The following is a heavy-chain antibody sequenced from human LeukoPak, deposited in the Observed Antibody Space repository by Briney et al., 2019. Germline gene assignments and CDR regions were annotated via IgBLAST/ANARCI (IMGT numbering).Heavy chain of an antibody. D-gene: IGHD3-22*01. Sequence: PGGSLRLSCAASGFTFSSYAMSWVRQAPGKGLEWVGRIKSKTDGGTTDYAAPVKGRFTISRDDSKNTLYLQMNSLKTEDTAVYYCTTSYYDSPRPSDYWGQGTLVTVSS. CDR1: GFTFSSYA. J-gene: IGHJ4*02. CDR2: IKSKTDGGTT. V-gene: IGHV3-15*01. CDR3: TTSYYDSPRPSDY.